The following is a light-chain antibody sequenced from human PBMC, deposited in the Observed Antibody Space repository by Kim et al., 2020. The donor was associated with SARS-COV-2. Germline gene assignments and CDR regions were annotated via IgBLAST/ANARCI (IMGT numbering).Light chain of an antibody. CDR3: GSWDDSLNGVV. CDR1: RANMGSNC. J-gene: IGLJ2*01. CDR2: DDN. Sequence: GQKATISCSGSRANMGSNCVSWYHHLPGAAPKLVIYDDNQRPSGIPDRFSGSKSGTSATLGITGLQTGDEADYYCGSWDDSLNGVVFGGGTQLTVL. V-gene: IGLV1-51*01.